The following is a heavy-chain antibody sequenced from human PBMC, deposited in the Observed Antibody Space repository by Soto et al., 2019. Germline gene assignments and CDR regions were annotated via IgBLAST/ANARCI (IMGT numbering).Heavy chain of an antibody. J-gene: IGHJ6*01. D-gene: IGHD2-15*01. CDR1: WCLIRNCC. CDR2: VYYSGSN. Sequence: SGALSATCRFPWCLIRNCCWGWCRQPLGRGVEGMGCVYYSGSNNYNPSLKSRVTMSLDTSKHQFSLKLTSVTAADTAVYYCAIGHGVRISYNYYYGLDV. V-gene: IGHV4-59*01. CDR3: AIGHGVRISYNYYYGLDV.